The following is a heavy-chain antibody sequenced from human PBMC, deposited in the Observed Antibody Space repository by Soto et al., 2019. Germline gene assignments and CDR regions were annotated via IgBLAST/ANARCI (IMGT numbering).Heavy chain of an antibody. J-gene: IGHJ4*02. Sequence: QLRLQESGPGLVKPSETLSLTCTVSGGSLISTTNYWGWIRQPPGKGLVCIGSINYSENTYYNPSLKTRVTISVDMSKNQFSLKLRSVTAADTAVYYCARHIGYTDSSRFDDWGQGTLVTVFS. CDR2: INYSENT. V-gene: IGHV4-39*01. CDR3: ARHIGYTDSSRFDD. CDR1: GGSLISTTNY. D-gene: IGHD6-13*01.